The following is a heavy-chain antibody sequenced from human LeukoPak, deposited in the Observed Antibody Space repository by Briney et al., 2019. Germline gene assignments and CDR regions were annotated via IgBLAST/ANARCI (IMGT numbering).Heavy chain of an antibody. Sequence: GGSLRLACVASGFTFSSYSMNWVRQAPGKGLEWVSSISSNSSYIYYADSVKGRFTISRDNAKNSLHLQMNSLRAEDTAVYSCARAISGSQLYWGQGTLVTVSS. D-gene: IGHD1-26*01. CDR3: ARAISGSQLY. V-gene: IGHV3-21*01. J-gene: IGHJ4*02. CDR2: ISSNSSYI. CDR1: GFTFSSYS.